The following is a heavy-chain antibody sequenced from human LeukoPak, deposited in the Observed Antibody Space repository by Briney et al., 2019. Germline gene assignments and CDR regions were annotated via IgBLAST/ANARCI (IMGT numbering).Heavy chain of an antibody. CDR1: GCDFSSFD. CDR3: ARAHLSSIAARRTDAFDI. J-gene: IGHJ3*02. Sequence: ASVKVSCKASGCDFSSFDVNWVRQAPGQGLEWMGWVNPNSGNTGYAQKFQGRVTMTRDTSISTAYMELRNLRSEDTAVYYCARAHLSSIAARRTDAFDIWGQGTMVTVSS. D-gene: IGHD6-6*01. CDR2: VNPNSGNT. V-gene: IGHV1-8*01.